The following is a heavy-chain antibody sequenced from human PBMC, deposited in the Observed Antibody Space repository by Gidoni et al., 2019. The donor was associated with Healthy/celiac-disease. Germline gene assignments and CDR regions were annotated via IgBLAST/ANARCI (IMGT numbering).Heavy chain of an antibody. J-gene: IGHJ6*02. CDR3: AREPGIAERSVSHYYYGMDV. CDR2: INPSGGST. CDR1: GYTFTSYY. V-gene: IGHV1-46*03. Sequence: QVQLVQSGAEVKKPGASVKVSCKASGYTFTSYYMHWVRQAPGQGLEWMGIINPSGGSTSYAQKFQGRVTMTRDTSTSTVYMELSSLRSEDTAVYYCAREPGIAERSVSHYYYGMDVWGQGTTVTVSS. D-gene: IGHD6-13*01.